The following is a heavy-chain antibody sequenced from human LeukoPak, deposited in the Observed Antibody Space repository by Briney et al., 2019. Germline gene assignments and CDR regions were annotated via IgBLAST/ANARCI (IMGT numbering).Heavy chain of an antibody. V-gene: IGHV3-30*03. CDR1: GFTFSSYG. J-gene: IGHJ4*02. CDR3: ARGDSYYDSSGSHTYY. Sequence: PGGSLRLSCATSGFTFSSYGMHWVRQAPGKGLEWVAVISFDGSYKYYADSVKGRFTLSRDNAKNSLYLQMNSLRAEDTAVYYCARGDSYYDSSGSHTYYWGQGTLVTVSS. CDR2: ISFDGSYK. D-gene: IGHD3-22*01.